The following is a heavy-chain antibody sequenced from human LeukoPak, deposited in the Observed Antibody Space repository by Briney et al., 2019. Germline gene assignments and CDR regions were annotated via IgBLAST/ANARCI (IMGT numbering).Heavy chain of an antibody. J-gene: IGHJ4*02. CDR2: IYYSGST. Sequence: SETLSLTCTVSGGSVSSGSYYWSWIRQPPGKGLEWIGYIYYSGSTNYNPSLKSRVTISLDTSKNQFSLKLSSVTAADTAVYYCARETGQMTTVTYTYNYYFDYWGQGTLVTVSS. CDR3: ARETGQMTTVTYTYNYYFDY. D-gene: IGHD4-17*01. CDR1: GGSVSSGSYY. V-gene: IGHV4-61*01.